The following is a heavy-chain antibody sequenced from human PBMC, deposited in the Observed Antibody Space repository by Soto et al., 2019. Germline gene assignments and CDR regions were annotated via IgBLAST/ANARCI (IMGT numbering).Heavy chain of an antibody. J-gene: IGHJ3*02. V-gene: IGHV3-23*01. Sequence: GGSLRLSCAASGFTFSSYAMSWVRQTPGKGLEWVSGTTAGGGTIYYADSVKGRFTISRDNAKNSLYLQMNSLRAEDTAVYYCARDGLYYDSSGYYYRLAFDIWGQGTMVTVSS. CDR3: ARDGLYYDSSGYYYRLAFDI. CDR2: TTAGGGTI. D-gene: IGHD3-22*01. CDR1: GFTFSSYA.